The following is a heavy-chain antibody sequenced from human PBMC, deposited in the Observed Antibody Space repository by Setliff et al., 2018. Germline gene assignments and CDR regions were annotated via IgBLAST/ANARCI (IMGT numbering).Heavy chain of an antibody. CDR2: IYHSGSS. Sequence: LSLTCTFSGGSISSMSYYWGWIRQPPGKGLEWIGSIYHSGSSYYNPSLRSRVTISVDTSKNQFSLILRSVTAADTALYFCARERQGGFLEWAPFDSWGQGVVVTVSS. V-gene: IGHV4-39*07. D-gene: IGHD3-3*01. J-gene: IGHJ4*02. CDR3: ARERQGGFLEWAPFDS. CDR1: GGSISSMSYY.